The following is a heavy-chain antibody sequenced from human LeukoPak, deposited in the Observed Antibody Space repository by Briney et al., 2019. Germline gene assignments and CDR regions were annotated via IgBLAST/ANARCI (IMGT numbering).Heavy chain of an antibody. D-gene: IGHD6-19*01. J-gene: IGHJ4*02. V-gene: IGHV3-7*03. CDR2: IKQDGSEK. CDR3: ARLSSGWYGDFDY. CDR1: GFTFGSYW. Sequence: GGSLRLSCAASGFTFGSYWMSWVRQAPGKGLEWVANIKQDGSEKYYVDSVKGRFTISRDNAQNSLHLQMNSLRAEDTAVYYCARLSSGWYGDFDYWGQGTLVTVSS.